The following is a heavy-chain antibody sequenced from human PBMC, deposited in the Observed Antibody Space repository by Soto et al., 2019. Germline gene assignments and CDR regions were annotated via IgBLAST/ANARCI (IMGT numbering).Heavy chain of an antibody. Sequence: GASVKGSWKAFWNTLTKSDFKSVGPATGQSREWMGWLNPNSGKTGYAQKFQGRVTMTRNTSISTAYMELSSLRSEDPDVYYCARGTPFVGITGIDWFDPWGQGTLVTVSS. V-gene: IGHV1-8*01. J-gene: IGHJ5*02. CDR2: LNPNSGKT. CDR1: WNTLTKSD. CDR3: ARGTPFVGITGIDWFDP. D-gene: IGHD1-20*01.